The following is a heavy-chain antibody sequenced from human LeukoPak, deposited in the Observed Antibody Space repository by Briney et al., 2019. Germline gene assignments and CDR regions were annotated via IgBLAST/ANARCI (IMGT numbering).Heavy chain of an antibody. V-gene: IGHV4-31*03. CDR2: ISDSGST. J-gene: IGHJ4*02. CDR3: ARNITNKWFYF. Sequence: PSQTLSLTCTVSGASINSGGYYWSWIRQHPGKGLEWIGYISDSGSTYYNPSLKSRVAISINTSKNQFSLNMSYVAAADTAVYYCARNITNKWFYFWGQGTLVTVSS. D-gene: IGHD2/OR15-2a*01. CDR1: GASINSGGYY.